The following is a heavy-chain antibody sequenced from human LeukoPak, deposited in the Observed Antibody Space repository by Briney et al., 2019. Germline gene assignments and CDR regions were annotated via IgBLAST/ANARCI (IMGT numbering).Heavy chain of an antibody. Sequence: GGSLRLSCAASGFTFSSYAMSWVRQAPGKGLEWVSGISGSAGSTYYAASVKVRFTISRDNSKNTLYLQMNSLRADDTAVYYCAKGQGYRVYTSSSFCDFWGQGILVTVSS. CDR3: AKGQGYRVYTSSSFCDF. V-gene: IGHV3-23*01. J-gene: IGHJ4*02. CDR1: GFTFSSYA. D-gene: IGHD6-6*01. CDR2: ISGSAGST.